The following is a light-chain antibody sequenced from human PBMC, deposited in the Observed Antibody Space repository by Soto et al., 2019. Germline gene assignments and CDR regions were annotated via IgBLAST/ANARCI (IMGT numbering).Light chain of an antibody. V-gene: IGLV1-47*01. CDR3: AAWDDRLTGWV. Sequence: LTQTPSTSGTPGQRVTISCSGSSSNIESNYVFWYRRLPGTAPKVLIYRDHQRPSGVPDRFSGSKSGASASLAISGLRSEDEADYFCAAWDDRLTGWVFGGGTQLTVL. CDR1: SSNIESNY. J-gene: IGLJ3*02. CDR2: RDH.